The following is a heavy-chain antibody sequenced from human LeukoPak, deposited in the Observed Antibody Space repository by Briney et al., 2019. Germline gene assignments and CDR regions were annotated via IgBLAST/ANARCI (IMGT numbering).Heavy chain of an antibody. J-gene: IGHJ6*02. CDR2: MNQDGSAK. CDR1: GFTFSDSW. D-gene: IGHD3-16*01. V-gene: IGHV3-7*01. Sequence: GGSLRLSCAASGFTFSDSWMSWVRQAPGKGLEWVANMNQDGSAKGYVDSVKGQFTISRDNARNSLYLQMSSLRPEDTAVYYCATYTHWVAGDVWGQGTTVTVSS. CDR3: ATYTHWVAGDV.